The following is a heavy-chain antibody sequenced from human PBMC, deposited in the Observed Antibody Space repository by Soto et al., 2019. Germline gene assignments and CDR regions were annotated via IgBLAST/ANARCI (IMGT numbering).Heavy chain of an antibody. CDR3: ASIPSAAYCGGDCYPDAFDI. D-gene: IGHD2-21*02. V-gene: IGHV1-18*04. J-gene: IGHJ3*02. Sequence: ASVKVSFKASGYTFTSYGISWVRQAPGQGLEWMGRISAYNGNTNYAQKLQGRVTMTTDTSTSTAYMELRSLRSDDTAVYYCASIPSAAYCGGDCYPDAFDIWGQGTMVTVS. CDR2: ISAYNGNT. CDR1: GYTFTSYG.